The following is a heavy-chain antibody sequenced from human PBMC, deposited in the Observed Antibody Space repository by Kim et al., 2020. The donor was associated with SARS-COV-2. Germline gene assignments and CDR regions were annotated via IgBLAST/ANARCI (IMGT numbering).Heavy chain of an antibody. CDR2: ISYDGSNK. V-gene: IGHV3-30*04. CDR3: ARDEAPYGSGSAFYY. Sequence: GGSLRLSCAASGFTFSSYAMHWVRQAPGKGLEWVAVISYDGSNKYYADSVKGRFTISRDNSKNTLYLQMNSLIAEDTAVYYCARDEAPYGSGSAFYYWG. D-gene: IGHD3-10*01. CDR1: GFTFSSYA. J-gene: IGHJ4*01.